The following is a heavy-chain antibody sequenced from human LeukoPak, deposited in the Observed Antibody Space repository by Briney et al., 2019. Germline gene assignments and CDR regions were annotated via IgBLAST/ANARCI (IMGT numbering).Heavy chain of an antibody. CDR1: GYTFTSYG. J-gene: IGHJ5*02. CDR2: ISAYNCST. CDR3: ARVALVRGVIITNWFDP. V-gene: IGHV1-18*01. D-gene: IGHD3-10*01. Sequence: ASVKVSCKASGYTFTSYGISWVRQAPGQGLEWMGWISAYNCSTNYAQKLQGRVTMTTDTSTSTAYMELRSLRSDDTAVYYCARVALVRGVIITNWFDPWGQGTLVTVSS.